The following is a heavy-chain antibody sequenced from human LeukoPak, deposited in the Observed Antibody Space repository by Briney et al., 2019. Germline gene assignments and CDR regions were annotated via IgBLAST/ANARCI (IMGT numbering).Heavy chain of an antibody. CDR1: GFTFSSYS. V-gene: IGHV3-48*04. CDR2: ISSSSSTI. CDR3: ARDGYSRGYGAYFDY. J-gene: IGHJ4*02. D-gene: IGHD2-2*03. Sequence: GGSLRLSCAASGFTFSSYSMNWVRQAPGKGLEWVSYISSSSSTIYYADSVKGRFTISRDNAKNSLYLQMNSLRAEDTAVYYCARDGYSRGYGAYFDYWGQGTLVTVSS.